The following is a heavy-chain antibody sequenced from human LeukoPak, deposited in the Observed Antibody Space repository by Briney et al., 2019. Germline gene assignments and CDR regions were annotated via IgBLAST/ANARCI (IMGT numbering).Heavy chain of an antibody. CDR3: ARQRGRWDSFDY. Sequence: SETQSLTCTVSGGSISSYYWSWIRQPPGKGLEWIGYIYYSGSTNYNPALKSRVTISVDTSKNQFSLKLSSVTAADTAVYYCARQRGRWDSFDYWGQGTLVTVSS. CDR2: IYYSGST. V-gene: IGHV4-59*08. J-gene: IGHJ4*02. D-gene: IGHD1-26*01. CDR1: GGSISSYY.